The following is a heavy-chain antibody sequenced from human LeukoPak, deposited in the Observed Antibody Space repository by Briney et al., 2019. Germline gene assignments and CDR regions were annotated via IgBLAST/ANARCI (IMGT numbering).Heavy chain of an antibody. D-gene: IGHD1-1*01. CDR3: ASHWGNWNDLHY. Sequence: GASVKVSCKASGYTFTSYYMHRVRQAPGQGLEWMGIINPSGGSTSYAQKFQGRVTMTRDTSTSTVYMELSSLRSEDTAVYYCASHWGNWNDLHYWGQGTLVTVS. CDR1: GYTFTSYY. J-gene: IGHJ4*02. V-gene: IGHV1-46*01. CDR2: INPSGGST.